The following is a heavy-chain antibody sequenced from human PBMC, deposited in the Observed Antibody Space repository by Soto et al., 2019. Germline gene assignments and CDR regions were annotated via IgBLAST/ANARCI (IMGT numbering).Heavy chain of an antibody. CDR3: ARDEPPDYCFDY. V-gene: IGHV1-18*04. J-gene: IGHJ4*02. Sequence: GVSVKVSCKASGYTFTSYVISWVRPAPGQVREWMGWLSSYNGNTNYAQNLQGRVTMTTDTSTSTAYMQLRSLRSDDTAVYYCARDEPPDYCFDYLGQGTLVTVSS. CDR2: LSSYNGNT. CDR1: GYTFTSYV.